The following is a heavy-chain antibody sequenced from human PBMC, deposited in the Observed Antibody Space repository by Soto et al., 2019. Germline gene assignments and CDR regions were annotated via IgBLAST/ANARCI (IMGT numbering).Heavy chain of an antibody. J-gene: IGHJ4*02. D-gene: IGHD3-10*01. CDR3: ARRRFGELLIAY. V-gene: IGHV4-31*03. CDR2: IYYSGST. Sequence: ASETLSLTCTVSGGSISSGGYYWSWIRQHPGKGLEWIGYIYYSGSTYYNPSLRSRVTISVDTSKNQFSLKLSSVTAADPAVYYCARRRFGELLIAYWGQGTLVTVSS. CDR1: GGSISSGGYY.